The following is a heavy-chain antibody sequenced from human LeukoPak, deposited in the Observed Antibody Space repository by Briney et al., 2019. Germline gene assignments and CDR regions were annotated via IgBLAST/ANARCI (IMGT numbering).Heavy chain of an antibody. CDR3: ARRNGSYSGFDY. CDR2: ISSSSSYI. D-gene: IGHD1-26*01. CDR1: GFTFSSYS. J-gene: IGHJ4*02. V-gene: IGHV3-21*01. Sequence: PGGSLRLSCAASGFTFSSYSMNWVRQAPGKGLEWVSSISSSSSYIYYADSVKGRFTISRDNAKNSLYLQMNSLRAEDTAVYYCARRNGSYSGFDYWGQGTLVTVSS.